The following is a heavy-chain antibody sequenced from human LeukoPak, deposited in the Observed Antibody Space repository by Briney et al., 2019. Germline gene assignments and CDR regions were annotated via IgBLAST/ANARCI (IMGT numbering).Heavy chain of an antibody. V-gene: IGHV3-66*01. J-gene: IGHJ3*02. CDR1: GLTVRSSH. CDR3: ARDRANYGSTLDAFDI. CDR2: IYSGGSA. Sequence: GGSLRLSCAASGLTVRSSHMNWVREAPGRGLEWGSVIYSGGSAYYADSVKGRFTVSRDISKNTLFLQMNILRVEDTAVYYCARDRANYGSTLDAFDIWGQGTMVTVSS. D-gene: IGHD3-10*01.